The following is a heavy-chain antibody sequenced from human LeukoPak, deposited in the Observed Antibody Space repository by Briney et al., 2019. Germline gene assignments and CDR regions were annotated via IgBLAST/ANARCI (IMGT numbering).Heavy chain of an antibody. V-gene: IGHV4-59*13. CDR1: GGSISSYY. Sequence: SETLSLTCTVSGGSISSYYWSWIRQPPGKGLEWIGYIYYSGSTNYNPSLKSRVTISVDTSKNQFSLKLSSVTAADTAAYYCARVMSVAGTSYFDYWGQGTLVTVSS. CDR3: ARVMSVAGTSYFDY. CDR2: IYYSGST. J-gene: IGHJ4*02. D-gene: IGHD6-19*01.